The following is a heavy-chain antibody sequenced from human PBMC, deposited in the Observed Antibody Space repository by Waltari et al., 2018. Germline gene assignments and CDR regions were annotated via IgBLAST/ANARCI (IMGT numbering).Heavy chain of an antibody. CDR1: GGTFSSYA. V-gene: IGHV1-69*05. CDR2: IIPVFGTA. Sequence: QVQLVQSGAEVKKPGSSVKVSCTASGGTFSSYAINWVRQAPGQGLEWMGGIIPVFGTANYAQRFQGRVTITTEESTSTAYMELSSLKPEDTAVYYCTRVTGGSWEGGFDPWGQGTLVTVSS. CDR3: TRVTGGSWEGGFDP. D-gene: IGHD6-13*01. J-gene: IGHJ5*02.